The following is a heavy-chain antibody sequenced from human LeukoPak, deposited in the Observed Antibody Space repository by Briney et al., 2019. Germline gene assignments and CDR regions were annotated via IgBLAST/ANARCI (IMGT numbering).Heavy chain of an antibody. CDR1: GFTFSSYW. Sequence: GGSLRLSCAASGFTFSSYWMSWVRQAPGKGLEWVANIKQDGSEKYYVDSVKGRFTISRDNAKNSLHLQMNSLRAEDTALYYCARASLYDNSAYYLDYWGQGTLVTVSS. D-gene: IGHD3-22*01. V-gene: IGHV3-7*03. CDR3: ARASLYDNSAYYLDY. J-gene: IGHJ4*02. CDR2: IKQDGSEK.